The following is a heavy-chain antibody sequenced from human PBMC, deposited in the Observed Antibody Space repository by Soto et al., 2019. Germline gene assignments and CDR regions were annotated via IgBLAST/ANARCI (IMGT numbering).Heavy chain of an antibody. CDR2: IYSGGST. J-gene: IGHJ4*02. Sequence: GSLRLSCAASGFTVSSNYMSWVRQVPGKGLEWVSVIYSGGSTYYADSVKGRFTISRDNSKNTLYLQMNSLRAEDTAVYYCAREANPQQLTPFDYWGQGTLVTVSS. D-gene: IGHD6-13*01. V-gene: IGHV3-53*01. CDR1: GFTVSSNY. CDR3: AREANPQQLTPFDY.